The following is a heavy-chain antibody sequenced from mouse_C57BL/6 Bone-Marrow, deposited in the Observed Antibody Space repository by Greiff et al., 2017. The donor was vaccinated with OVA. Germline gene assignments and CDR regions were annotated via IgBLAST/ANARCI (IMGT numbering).Heavy chain of an antibody. V-gene: IGHV1-69*01. D-gene: IGHD2-5*01. J-gene: IGHJ4*01. Sequence: VQLQQPGAELVMPGASVKLSCKASGYTFTSYWMHWVKQRPGQGLEWIGEIDPSDSYTNYNQKFKGKATLTGDKSSSTAYMQLSSLTSEYDAVYYCARLYYSKGYYAMDYWGQGTSVTVSS. CDR2: IDPSDSYT. CDR1: GYTFTSYW. CDR3: ARLYYSKGYYAMDY.